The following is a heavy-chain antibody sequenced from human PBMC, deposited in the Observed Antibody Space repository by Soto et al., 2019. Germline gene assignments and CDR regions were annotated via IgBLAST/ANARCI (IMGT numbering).Heavy chain of an antibody. J-gene: IGHJ5*02. D-gene: IGHD2-2*02. Sequence: ASVKVSCKASGYTFTSYYMHWVRQAPGQGLEWMGIINPSGGSTSYAQKFQGRVTMTRDTSTSTVYMELSSLRSEDTAVYYCARDCRSSTSCYIRFDPWGQGTLVTVSS. CDR3: ARDCRSSTSCYIRFDP. CDR1: GYTFTSYY. CDR2: INPSGGST. V-gene: IGHV1-46*01.